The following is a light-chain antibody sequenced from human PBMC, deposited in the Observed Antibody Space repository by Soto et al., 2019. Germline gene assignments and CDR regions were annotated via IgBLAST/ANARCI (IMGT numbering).Light chain of an antibody. V-gene: IGKV3-15*01. J-gene: IGKJ5*01. CDR2: GTS. Sequence: EIVITQSPATLSVSPAERATLSCRASQSVSSNLAWYQQKPVQTPRVLTYGTSTRANGIQDRLSGSGSGTEFTLTISSLQYEDFEVYHCQEYNNWDPITFGQGTRLEIK. CDR1: QSVSSN. CDR3: QEYNNWDPIT.